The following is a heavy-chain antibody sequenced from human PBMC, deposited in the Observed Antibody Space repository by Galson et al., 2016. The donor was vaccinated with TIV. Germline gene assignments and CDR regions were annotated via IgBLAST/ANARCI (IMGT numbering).Heavy chain of an antibody. CDR2: INPKTGAT. J-gene: IGHJ3*01. D-gene: IGHD3-10*01. V-gene: IGHV1-2*02. Sequence: SVKVSCKASGDSFTGYFMHWVRQAPGQGLEWMGWINPKTGATTYAQEFRGRITMTRDTSASTVYMDRNRLQSDDTAVYYCARSDSYYKYALDVWGQGTTVTVSS. CDR1: GDSFTGYF. CDR3: ARSDSYYKYALDV.